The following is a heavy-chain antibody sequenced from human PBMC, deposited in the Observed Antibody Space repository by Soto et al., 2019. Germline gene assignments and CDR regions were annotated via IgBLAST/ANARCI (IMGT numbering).Heavy chain of an antibody. V-gene: IGHV3-11*01. J-gene: IGHJ4*02. CDR1: GFTFRDYY. CDR3: ARAAYGWN. Sequence: QVQLVESGGGLVKPGGSLRLSCVVSGFTFRDYYMSWIRQAPGKGLEWVSYISTSGSTTYYADSVKGRFSVSRDNAQNSLYLQMHSLRAKDTALYYCARAAYGWNWGQGTLVTVSS. CDR2: ISTSGSTT. D-gene: IGHD4-17*01.